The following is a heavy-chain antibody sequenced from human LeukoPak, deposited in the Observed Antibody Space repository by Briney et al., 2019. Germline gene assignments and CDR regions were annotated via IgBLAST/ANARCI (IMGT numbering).Heavy chain of an antibody. CDR1: GFTFSTYG. J-gene: IGHJ3*02. D-gene: IGHD3-22*01. CDR3: AREGYYYDSSGPGDDAFDI. Sequence: GGSLRLSCGASGFTFSTYGMTWVRQAPGKGLEWVSGMSDSGTNTYYADSVKGRFTISRDNSKNTLYLQMNSLRAEDTAVYYCAREGYYYDSSGPGDDAFDIWGQGTMVTVSS. V-gene: IGHV3-23*01. CDR2: MSDSGTNT.